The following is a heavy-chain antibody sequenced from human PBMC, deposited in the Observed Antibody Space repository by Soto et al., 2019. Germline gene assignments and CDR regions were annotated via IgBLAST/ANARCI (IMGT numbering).Heavy chain of an antibody. CDR3: ATPKARFYYDSSGYLEY. CDR2: ISGSGGST. D-gene: IGHD3-22*01. Sequence: GGSLRLSCAASGFTFSSYAMSWVRQAPGKGLEWVSAISGSGGSTYYADSVKGRFTISRDNSKNTLYLQMNSLRAEDTAVYYCATPKARFYYDSSGYLEYWGQGTLVTVSS. V-gene: IGHV3-23*01. CDR1: GFTFSSYA. J-gene: IGHJ4*02.